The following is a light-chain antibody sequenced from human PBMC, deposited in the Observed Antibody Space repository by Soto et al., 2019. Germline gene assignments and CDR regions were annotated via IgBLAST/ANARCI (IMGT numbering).Light chain of an antibody. CDR3: NSYTSSHSLEV. Sequence: QSALTQPASVSGSPGQSITISCTGTSSDVGAYNYVSWYQQHPGKAPKLMIYDVNTRPSGVSDRFSGSKSGNTASLTISGFQAEDEADYYCNSYTSSHSLEVFGGGTKLTVL. CDR2: DVN. CDR1: SSDVGAYNY. J-gene: IGLJ2*01. V-gene: IGLV2-14*03.